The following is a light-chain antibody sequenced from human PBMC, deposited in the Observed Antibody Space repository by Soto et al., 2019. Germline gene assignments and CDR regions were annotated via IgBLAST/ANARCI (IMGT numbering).Light chain of an antibody. CDR2: GAS. V-gene: IGKV3-20*01. J-gene: IGKJ1*01. CDR1: QSVSNNY. CDR3: QQYGSSPPWT. Sequence: EIVLTQSPGTLSLSPGEIATLSFRASQSVSNNYLAWYQQKPGQAPRLLIYGASSRATGIPDRFSGSGSGTDFTLTISRLEPEDFAVYYCQQYGSSPPWTFGQGTKVDIK.